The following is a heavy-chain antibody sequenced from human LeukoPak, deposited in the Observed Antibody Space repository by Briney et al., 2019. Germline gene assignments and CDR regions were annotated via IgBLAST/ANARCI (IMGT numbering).Heavy chain of an antibody. CDR2: ISYDGSNK. CDR3: ARGQDESVVPPTMQTDY. CDR1: GFTFSSYA. V-gene: IGHV3-30*01. D-gene: IGHD2-2*01. J-gene: IGHJ4*02. Sequence: PGGSLRLSCAASGFTFSSYAMHWVRQAPGKGLEWVAVISYDGSNKYCADSVKGRFTISRDNSKNTLYLQMNSLRAEDTAVYYCARGQDESVVPPTMQTDYWGQGTLVTVSS.